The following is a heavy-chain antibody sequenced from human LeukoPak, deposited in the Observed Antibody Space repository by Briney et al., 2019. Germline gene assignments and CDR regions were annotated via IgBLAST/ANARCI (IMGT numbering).Heavy chain of an antibody. CDR2: ISSSSSTI. CDR1: GFTFSSHS. D-gene: IGHD3-22*01. J-gene: IGHJ4*02. CDR3: ARGAYYYED. V-gene: IGHV3-48*01. Sequence: GGSLRLSCAASGFTFSSHSMNWVRQAPGKGLEWVSYISSSSSTIYYADSVKGRFTISRDNAKNSLYLQMNSLRAEDTAVYYCARGAYYYEDWGQGTLVTVFS.